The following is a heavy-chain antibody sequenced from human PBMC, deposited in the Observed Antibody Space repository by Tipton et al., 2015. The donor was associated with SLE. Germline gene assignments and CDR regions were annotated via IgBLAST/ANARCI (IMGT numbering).Heavy chain of an antibody. CDR3: ARRRVGATTGWFDP. D-gene: IGHD1-26*01. Sequence: TLSLTCTVSGGSISSSSYYWGWIRQPPGKGLEWIGIIYYSGSTNYNPSLKSRVTISVDTSKNQFSLKLSPVTAADTAVYYCARRRVGATTGWFDPWGQGTLVTVSS. CDR2: IYYSGST. CDR1: GGSISSSSYY. J-gene: IGHJ5*02. V-gene: IGHV4-39*07.